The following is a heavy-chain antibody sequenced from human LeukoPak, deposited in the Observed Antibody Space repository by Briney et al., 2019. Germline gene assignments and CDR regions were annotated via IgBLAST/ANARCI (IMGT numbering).Heavy chain of an antibody. Sequence: SQTLSLTCAISGDIVSSNSAAWNWIRQSPSRGLEWLGRTYYRSKWFNDYAVSVKSRIEFNPDKSKNQFSLHLYSVTPEDTAVYYCARALGYLSSKHYFDYWGQGILVTVSS. CDR2: TYYRSKWFN. D-gene: IGHD2-15*01. CDR1: GDIVSSNSAA. J-gene: IGHJ4*02. CDR3: ARALGYLSSKHYFDY. V-gene: IGHV6-1*01.